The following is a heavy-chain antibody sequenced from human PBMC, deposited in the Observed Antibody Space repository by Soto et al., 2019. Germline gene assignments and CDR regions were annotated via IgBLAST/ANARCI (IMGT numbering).Heavy chain of an antibody. V-gene: IGHV1-8*01. Sequence: ASVKVSCKASGYTFTSYDINWVRQATGQGLEWMGWMNPNSGNTGYAQKFQGRVTMTRNTSISTAYMELSSLRSEDTAVYYCARGFMGTGSYHYYYYYMDVWGKGTTVTVSS. CDR3: ARGFMGTGSYHYYYYYMDV. D-gene: IGHD3-10*01. CDR2: MNPNSGNT. CDR1: GYTFTSYD. J-gene: IGHJ6*03.